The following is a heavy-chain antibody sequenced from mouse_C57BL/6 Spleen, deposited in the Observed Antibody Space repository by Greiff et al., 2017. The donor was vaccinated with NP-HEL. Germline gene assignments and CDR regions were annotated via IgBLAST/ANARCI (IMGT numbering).Heavy chain of an antibody. CDR1: GYTFTDYE. Sequence: QVQLKQSGAELVRPGASVTLSCKASGYTFTDYEMHWVKQTPVHGLEWIGAIDPETGGTAYNQKFKGKAILTADKSSSTAYMELRSLTSEDSAVYYCTRDDDYDPAWFAYWGQGTLVTVSA. CDR2: IDPETGGT. J-gene: IGHJ3*01. V-gene: IGHV1-15*01. CDR3: TRDDDYDPAWFAY. D-gene: IGHD2-4*01.